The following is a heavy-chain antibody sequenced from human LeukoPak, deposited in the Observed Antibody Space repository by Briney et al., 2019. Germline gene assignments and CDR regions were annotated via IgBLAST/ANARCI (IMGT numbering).Heavy chain of an antibody. D-gene: IGHD5-18*01. V-gene: IGHV3-64*01. CDR3: ARDMGYSYGYSYFDH. J-gene: IGHJ4*02. Sequence: PGGSLRLSCAASGFTFSSYAMHWVRQAPGKGLEYVSAISSNGGSTYYANSVKGRFTISRDNSKNTLYLQMGSLRAEDMAVYYCARDMGYSYGYSYFDHWGQGTLVTVSS. CDR1: GFTFSSYA. CDR2: ISSNGGST.